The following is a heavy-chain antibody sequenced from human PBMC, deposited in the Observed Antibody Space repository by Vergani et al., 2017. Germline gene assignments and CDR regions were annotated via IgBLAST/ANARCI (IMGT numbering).Heavy chain of an antibody. V-gene: IGHV1-69*01. CDR3: ARFYSSGPPRTYYFDY. CDR1: GGTFSSYA. Sequence: QVQLVQSGAEVKKPGSSVKVSCKASGGTFSSYAISWVRQAPGQGLEWMGGIIPIFGTANYAQKFQGRVTITADESTSTAYMELRSLRSDDTAVYYCARFYSSGPPRTYYFDYWGQGTLVTVSS. CDR2: IIPIFGTA. J-gene: IGHJ4*02. D-gene: IGHD6-19*01.